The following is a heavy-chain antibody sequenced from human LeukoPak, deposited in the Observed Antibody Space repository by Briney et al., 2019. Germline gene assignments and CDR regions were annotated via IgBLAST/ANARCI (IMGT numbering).Heavy chain of an antibody. D-gene: IGHD3-22*01. J-gene: IGHJ4*02. V-gene: IGHV4-59*12. CDR3: ARDLRDISGYWTFDS. CDR1: GASLSRYY. Sequence: WETLSLTCTVSGASLSRYYWSWIRQPPGGGLEWIGYIYYRGSSTYSPSLQSRVTISVDTSKNQFSLRLSSVTAADTAVYYCARDLRDISGYWTFDSWGQRTLVTASS. CDR2: IYYRGSS.